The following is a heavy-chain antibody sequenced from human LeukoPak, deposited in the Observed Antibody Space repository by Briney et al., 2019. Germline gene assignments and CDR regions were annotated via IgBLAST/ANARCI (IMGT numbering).Heavy chain of an antibody. CDR2: IWSDGSNK. D-gene: IGHD6-13*01. J-gene: IGHJ4*02. CDR3: ASAAGAYDN. CDR1: GLTFSSYG. V-gene: IGHV3-33*01. Sequence: GGSLRLSCEAAGLTFSSYGMHWVRQAPGKGLEWVAVIWSDGSNKYYADSVKGRFAISRDNSKNTVWLQMNSLRAEDTAVYYCASAAGAYDNWGQGTLVTVSS.